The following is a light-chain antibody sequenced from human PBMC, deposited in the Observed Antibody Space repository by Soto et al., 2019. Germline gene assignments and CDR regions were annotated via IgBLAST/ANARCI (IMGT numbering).Light chain of an antibody. Sequence: SALTQPASVSGSPGQSITISCTGTSSDVGAYNYVSWYQQHPGKAPKLMIYEVNSRPSGVSNRFSGSKSGITASLTISGLQAEDEADYYCSSYASTSTAVFGTGTNVTAL. CDR1: SSDVGAYNY. V-gene: IGLV2-14*01. J-gene: IGLJ1*01. CDR2: EVN. CDR3: SSYASTSTAV.